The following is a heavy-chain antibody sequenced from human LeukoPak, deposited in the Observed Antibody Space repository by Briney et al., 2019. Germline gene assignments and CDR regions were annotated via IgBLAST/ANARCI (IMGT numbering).Heavy chain of an antibody. CDR3: ARADGGGEPKFDY. J-gene: IGHJ4*02. CDR1: GFTFSSYG. CDR2: IWYDGSNK. V-gene: IGHV3-33*01. Sequence: GGSLRLSCAASGFTFSSYGMHWVRQAPGKGLEWVAVIWYDGSNKYYADSVKGRFTISRDNSKNTLYLQMNSLRDEDTAVYYCARADGGGEPKFDYWGQGTLVTVSS. D-gene: IGHD1-14*01.